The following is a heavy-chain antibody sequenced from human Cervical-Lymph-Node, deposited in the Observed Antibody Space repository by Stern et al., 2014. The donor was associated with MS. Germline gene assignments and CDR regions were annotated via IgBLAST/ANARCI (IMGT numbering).Heavy chain of an antibody. J-gene: IGHJ5*02. CDR1: GSTVNSNY. D-gene: IGHD5-24*01. Sequence: VPLVESGGPLVQPGGSLRLSCAASGSTVNSNYMTWVRQAPGKGLEWVSIFYSGISTYYADSVKGRFSFSMDNSKNTLFLHMNNLRVEDTAMYYCTREMAARRLDPWGQGTLVIVSA. CDR2: FYSGIST. CDR3: TREMAARRLDP. V-gene: IGHV3-66*01.